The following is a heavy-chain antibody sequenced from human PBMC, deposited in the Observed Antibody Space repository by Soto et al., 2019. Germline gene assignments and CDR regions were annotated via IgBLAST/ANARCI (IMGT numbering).Heavy chain of an antibody. CDR3: VCNGYYSLEY. D-gene: IGHD3-22*01. CDR2: IHYSGDI. CDR1: GDSMTSSDW. J-gene: IGHJ4*02. Sequence: QVQLQESGPGLVKPSGTLSLTCAVSGDSMTSSDWWSWVRQAPGKGLEWIGEIHYSGDINYDPSLRSRVTISVDRSKNQCSLNLSSVTAADTAVYFCVCNGYYSLEYWGQGTLVIVS. V-gene: IGHV4-4*02.